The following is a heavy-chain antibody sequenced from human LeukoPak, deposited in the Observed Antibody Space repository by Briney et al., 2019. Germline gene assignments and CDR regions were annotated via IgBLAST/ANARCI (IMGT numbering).Heavy chain of an antibody. Sequence: RGSLRLSCAASGFTFSRFTMNLVRQAPGKGLEWVANINQDGGEKYYVDSVKGRFTISRDNAKNSLYLQMNSLRAEDTAVYHCATGRSCTTCYLPDYWGQGTLVTVSS. J-gene: IGHJ4*02. CDR2: INQDGGEK. CDR3: ATGRSCTTCYLPDY. D-gene: IGHD2-2*01. CDR1: GFTFSRFT. V-gene: IGHV3-7*01.